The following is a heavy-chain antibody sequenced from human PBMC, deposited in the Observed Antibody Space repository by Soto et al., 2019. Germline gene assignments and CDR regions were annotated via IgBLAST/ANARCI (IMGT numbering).Heavy chain of an antibody. J-gene: IGHJ4*02. Sequence: QVQLVESGGGVVQPGRSLSLSCAASGFTFSSYGMHWVRQAPGKGLEWVAVIWYDGSNKYYADSVKGRFTISRDNSKNTLYLQVNSLRAEDTAVYYCARGGLGVAGPVRVDGHLDYWGQGTLVAVSS. CDR1: GFTFSSYG. CDR2: IWYDGSNK. V-gene: IGHV3-33*01. CDR3: ARGGLGVAGPVRVDGHLDY. D-gene: IGHD6-19*01.